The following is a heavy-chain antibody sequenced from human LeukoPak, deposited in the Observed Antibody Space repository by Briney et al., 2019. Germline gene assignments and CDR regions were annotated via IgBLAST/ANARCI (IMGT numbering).Heavy chain of an antibody. CDR3: ARGGPYNRDFDY. CDR1: GAPISGYY. CDR2: TYYRGSS. V-gene: IGHV4-59*01. J-gene: IGHJ4*02. Sequence: SETLSLTCVVSGAPISGYYWTWIRQPPGKGLEWIGYTYYRGSSSFNPSLRSRVTISADTSRSQVSLRLTSVTAADTAVYYCARGGPYNRDFDYWGQGTLVTVSS. D-gene: IGHD1-1*01.